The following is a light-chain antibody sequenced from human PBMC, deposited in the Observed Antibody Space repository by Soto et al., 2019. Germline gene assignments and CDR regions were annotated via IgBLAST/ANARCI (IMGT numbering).Light chain of an antibody. CDR3: SSYTSSSPSVL. CDR2: DVS. CDR1: SSDVGGYNY. J-gene: IGLJ2*01. Sequence: QSALTQPASVSGSPGQSITISCTGTSSDVGGYNYVSWYQQHPGKAPKLMIYDVSNRPSGVSNRFSGSKSGNTASLTISGLQAEDEADYYCSSYTSSSPSVLFGGGTKVTVL. V-gene: IGLV2-14*01.